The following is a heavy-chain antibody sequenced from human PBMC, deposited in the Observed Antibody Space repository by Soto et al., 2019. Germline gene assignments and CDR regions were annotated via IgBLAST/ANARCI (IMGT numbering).Heavy chain of an antibody. D-gene: IGHD5-12*01. CDR3: VRGYSDYTDYFDY. J-gene: IGHJ4*02. CDR1: GFTFSSYW. V-gene: IGHV3-7*03. Sequence: EVQLVESGGGLVQPGGSLRLSCAASGFTFSSYWMSWVRQAPGKGLEWVANIKQDGSEKYYVDSVKGRFTVSRDNAEKSLYLQMDSLRPDDTAVYYCVRGYSDYTDYFDYWGQGALVTVSS. CDR2: IKQDGSEK.